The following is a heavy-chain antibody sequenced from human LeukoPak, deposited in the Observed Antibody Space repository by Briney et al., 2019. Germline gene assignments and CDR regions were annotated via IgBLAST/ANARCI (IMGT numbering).Heavy chain of an antibody. Sequence: GGSLRLSCAASGFTVSSNYMSWVRQAPGKELEWVSVIYSGGSTYYADSVKGRFTISRDNSKNTLYLQMNSLRAEDTAVYYCARYGSGSYYDYWGQGTLVTVSS. V-gene: IGHV3-53*01. CDR3: ARYGSGSYYDY. D-gene: IGHD3-10*01. J-gene: IGHJ4*02. CDR2: IYSGGST. CDR1: GFTVSSNY.